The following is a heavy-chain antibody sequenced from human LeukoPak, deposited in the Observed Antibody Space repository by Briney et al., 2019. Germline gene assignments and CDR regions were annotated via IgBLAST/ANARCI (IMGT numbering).Heavy chain of an antibody. J-gene: IGHJ4*02. CDR2: ISSSSSYI. D-gene: IGHD3-3*01. CDR3: ARDLSYYDFWSTFGD. V-gene: IGHV3-21*01. Sequence: PGGSLRLSGAASGFTFSSISMTWFRQAPGKGLEWVSSISSSSSYIYYADSVKGRFTISRDNAKNSLYLQMNSLRAEDTAVYYCARDLSYYDFWSTFGDWGQGTLVTVSS. CDR1: GFTFSSIS.